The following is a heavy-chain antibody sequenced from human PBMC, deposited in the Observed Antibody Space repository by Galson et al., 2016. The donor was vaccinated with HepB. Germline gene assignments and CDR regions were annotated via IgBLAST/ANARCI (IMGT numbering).Heavy chain of an antibody. CDR1: GFSLTNAW. J-gene: IGHJ4*02. CDR3: VKGPFDY. V-gene: IGHV3-15*01. Sequence: SMSPSCAASGFSLTNAWLNWARQAPGKGLAWVARIKSNSDGGTRDYAAPGRARFVISRDDSNNTLYLEMHGLTAEDTAVYYCVKGPFDYWGQGSLGVVS. CDR2: IKSNSDGGTR.